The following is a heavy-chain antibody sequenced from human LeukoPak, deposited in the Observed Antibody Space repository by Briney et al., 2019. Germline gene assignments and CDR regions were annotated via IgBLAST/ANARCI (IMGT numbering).Heavy chain of an antibody. CDR3: AREGYYGSGSPPSLYFDY. V-gene: IGHV3-30-3*01. CDR2: TSSDLNMK. J-gene: IGHJ4*02. Sequence: GVSLGLSCAASGFTFRNYVIHWVRQAPGKGLEWVAVTSSDLNMKLYADSVKGRFTISRDNSRSTLYLQMNSLRPEDTAIYYCAREGYYGSGSPPSLYFDYWGQGTLVTVSS. CDR1: GFTFRNYV. D-gene: IGHD3-10*01.